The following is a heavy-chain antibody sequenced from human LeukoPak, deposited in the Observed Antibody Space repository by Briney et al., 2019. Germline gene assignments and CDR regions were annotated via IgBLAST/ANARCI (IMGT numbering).Heavy chain of an antibody. CDR1: GFTFSNYW. CDR2: INDDGSAT. Sequence: GGSLRLSCAASGFTFSNYWMHWVRQVPGKGLVWVSRINDDGSATFYADSVKGRFTISRDNTKNTLYLQMNSLRAEDTAVYYCAKDRHAPGRYCSSTSCFPFDSWGQGTLVTVSS. CDR3: AKDRHAPGRYCSSTSCFPFDS. V-gene: IGHV3-74*01. J-gene: IGHJ5*01. D-gene: IGHD2-2*01.